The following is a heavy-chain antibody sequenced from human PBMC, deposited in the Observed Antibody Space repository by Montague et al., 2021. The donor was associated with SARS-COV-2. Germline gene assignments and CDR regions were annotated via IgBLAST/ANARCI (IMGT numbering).Heavy chain of an antibody. V-gene: IGHV4-59*12. CDR2: ISDSGST. CDR1: GGSISSFY. D-gene: IGHD3-22*01. Sequence: SETLSLTCTVSGGSISSFYWSWFRQPPGKGMELIGYISDSGSTNYNHSLSSRVTMSVYTSKNQFSLKLSSVTAADTAVYYCARGRHRVFMYDYDSSGYACDYWGQGTLVTVSS. J-gene: IGHJ4*02. CDR3: ARGRHRVFMYDYDSSGYACDY.